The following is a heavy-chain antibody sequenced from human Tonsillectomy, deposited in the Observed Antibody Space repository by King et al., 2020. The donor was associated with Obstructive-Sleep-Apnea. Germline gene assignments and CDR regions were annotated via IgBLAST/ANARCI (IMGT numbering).Heavy chain of an antibody. J-gene: IGHJ4*02. CDR2: IRSSSSYI. CDR1: GFTFSSYS. D-gene: IGHD3-22*01. CDR3: ARSDYYDRPEGYYFDY. V-gene: IGHV3-21*01. Sequence: GQRVQSGGGRVKPGGSVRLSCAASGFTFSSYSMNWVRQAPGKGLEWVSSIRSSSSYIYYADSVKGRFTISRDNAKNSLYLQMNSLRAEDTAVYYCARSDYYDRPEGYYFDYWGQGTLVTVSS.